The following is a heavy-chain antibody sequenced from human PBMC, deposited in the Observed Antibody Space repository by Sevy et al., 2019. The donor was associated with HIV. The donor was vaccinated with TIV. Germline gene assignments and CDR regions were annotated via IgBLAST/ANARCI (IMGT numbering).Heavy chain of an antibody. V-gene: IGHV3-33*01. J-gene: IGHJ4*02. CDR1: GFTFTKYG. CDR2: IWYDGSNK. D-gene: IGHD1-26*01. Sequence: GGSLRLSCAASGFTFTKYGLHWVRQAPGKGLEWVAVIWYDGSNKYYADSVKGRFTISRDNSKNTVYLQMNSLRAEDTAVYYCARYTPIMGATTLNYWGQGTLVTVSS. CDR3: ARYTPIMGATTLNY.